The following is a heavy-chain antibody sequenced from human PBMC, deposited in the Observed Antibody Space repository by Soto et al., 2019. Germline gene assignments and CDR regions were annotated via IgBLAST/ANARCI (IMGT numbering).Heavy chain of an antibody. J-gene: IGHJ4*02. Sequence: SLTCTVSGGSLSSYYWSWIRQPPGKGLEWIGYKSNSGNVNYNPSLKSRVTISLDTSNNQFSLSLTSVTAADTAVYYCARENWYFDFWGRGTLVTVSS. CDR2: KSNSGNV. D-gene: IGHD1-1*01. CDR3: ARENWYFDF. V-gene: IGHV4-59*01. CDR1: GGSLSSYY.